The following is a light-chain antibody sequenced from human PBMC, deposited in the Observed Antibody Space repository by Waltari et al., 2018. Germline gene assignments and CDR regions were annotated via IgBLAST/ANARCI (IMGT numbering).Light chain of an antibody. J-gene: IGLJ2*01. V-gene: IGLV1-44*01. CDR1: ISNIATNT. Sequence: QSVLTQPPSVSATPGQTVTISCSGSISNIATNTVNWYQHLPGTAPKLLIYINAQRPSGVPDRFCASKSGTSGSLAISGLQSEDEAYYYCAVWDDSLNGPVFGGGTKLTAL. CDR2: INA. CDR3: AVWDDSLNGPV.